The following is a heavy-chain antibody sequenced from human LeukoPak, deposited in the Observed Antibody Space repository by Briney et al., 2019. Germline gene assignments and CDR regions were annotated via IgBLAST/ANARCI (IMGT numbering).Heavy chain of an antibody. CDR3: ARVVSSSWYQVPYYFDY. J-gene: IGHJ4*02. CDR1: GGSISSYY. CDR2: IYYSGST. D-gene: IGHD6-13*01. V-gene: IGHV4-59*01. Sequence: SETLSLTCTVSGGSISSYYWSWIRQPPGKGLEWIGYIYYSGSTNYNPSLESRVTISVDTSKNQFSLKLSSVTAADTAVYYCARVVSSSWYQVPYYFDYWGQGTLVTVSS.